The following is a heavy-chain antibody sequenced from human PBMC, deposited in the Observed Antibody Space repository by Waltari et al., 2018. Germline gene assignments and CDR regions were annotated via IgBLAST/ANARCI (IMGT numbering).Heavy chain of an antibody. V-gene: IGHV3-33*01. J-gene: IGHJ4*02. D-gene: IGHD1-26*01. CDR1: GFTFSSYG. CDR3: ATGIVGATSDFDY. CDR2: IWYDGSNK. Sequence: QVQLVESGGGVVQPGRSMRLSCAASGFTFSSYGMQWVLQAPGKGLEWVAVIWYDGSNKYYADSVKGRFTISRDNSKNTLYLQMNSLRAEDTAVYYCATGIVGATSDFDYWGQGTLVTVSS.